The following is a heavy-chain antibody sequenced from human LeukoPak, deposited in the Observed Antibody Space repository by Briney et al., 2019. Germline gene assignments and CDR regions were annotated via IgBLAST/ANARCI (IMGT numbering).Heavy chain of an antibody. CDR1: GGSISNYY. Sequence: SETLSLTCTVSGGSISNYYWSWIRQPAGKGLEWIGRIYTSESTNYNPSLKSRVTMSVDTSKNQFSLKLSSVTAADTAVYYCARSFGVVTHFDYWGQGTLVTVSS. D-gene: IGHD3-3*01. CDR2: IYTSEST. CDR3: ARSFGVVTHFDY. V-gene: IGHV4-4*07. J-gene: IGHJ4*02.